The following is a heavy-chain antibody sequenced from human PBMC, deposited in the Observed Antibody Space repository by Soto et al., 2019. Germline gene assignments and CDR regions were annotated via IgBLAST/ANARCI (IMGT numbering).Heavy chain of an antibody. CDR3: ARTSSTAHFEG. CDR1: GFNFFNYG. J-gene: IGHJ4*02. Sequence: QVQLVQSGAEVKKPGASVKVSCKTSGFNFFNYGYTWVRQAPGQGLEWVGCIRAFSGRKDYAPKFQGRVTLTADTSTSTAYMEPGGLTSCDTAVYYCARTSSTAHFEGWGQGTLVTVSS. D-gene: IGHD1-26*01. V-gene: IGHV1-18*01. CDR2: IRAFSGRK.